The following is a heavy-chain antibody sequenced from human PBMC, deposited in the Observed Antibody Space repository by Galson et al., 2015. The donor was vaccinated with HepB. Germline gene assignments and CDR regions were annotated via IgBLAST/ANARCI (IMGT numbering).Heavy chain of an antibody. J-gene: IGHJ4*02. D-gene: IGHD6-19*01. CDR1: GFTFSSYS. V-gene: IGHV3-21*01. CDR3: ATLGYSSGRGGYDY. Sequence: SLRLSCAASGFTFSSYSMNWVRQAPGKGLEWVSSISSSSSYIYYADSVKGRFTISRDNAKNSLYLQMNSLRAEDTAVYYCATLGYSSGRGGYDYRGQGTLVTVSS. CDR2: ISSSSSYI.